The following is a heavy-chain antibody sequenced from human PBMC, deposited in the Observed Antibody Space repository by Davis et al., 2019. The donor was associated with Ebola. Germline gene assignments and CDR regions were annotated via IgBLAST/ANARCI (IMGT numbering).Heavy chain of an antibody. V-gene: IGHV3-53*01. CDR3: AAGHYTNQNG. D-gene: IGHD2-8*01. J-gene: IGHJ4*02. CDR2: LSADGTT. CDR1: DYTVGDNF. Sequence: PGGSLRLSCAASDYTVGDNFMNWVRHAPGKGLEWVSVLSADGTTYYADSVKGRFTISRDISKNMVYLQMNSPRAEDTAVYYCAAGHYTNQNGWGQGTLVTVAS.